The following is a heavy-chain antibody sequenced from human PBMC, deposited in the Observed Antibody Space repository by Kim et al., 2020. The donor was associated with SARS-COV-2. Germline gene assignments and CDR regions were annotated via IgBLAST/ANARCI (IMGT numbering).Heavy chain of an antibody. CDR1: GYTFTNYY. CDR2: INPTSGNT. J-gene: IGHJ4*02. D-gene: IGHD1-1*01. V-gene: IGHV1-46*01. CDR3: AREGKAEKLEPTKYYFDY. Sequence: ASVKVSCKASGYTFTNYYMHWVRQAPGQGLEWMGIINPTSGNTIYAQKFQGRVTMTRDTSTSTVYMELRSLRSDDTAVYFCAREGKAEKLEPTKYYFDYWGQGTLVTVSS.